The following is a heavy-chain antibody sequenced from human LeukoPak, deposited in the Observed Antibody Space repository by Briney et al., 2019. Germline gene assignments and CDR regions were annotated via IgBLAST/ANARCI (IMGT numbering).Heavy chain of an antibody. D-gene: IGHD3-10*01. CDR2: INHSGST. Sequence: SETLSLTCNVSGGSISRSTYYWGWIRQPPGKGLEWIGEINHSGSTNYNPSLKSRVTISVDTSKNQFSLKLSSVTAADTAVYYCARGRRITMVRGVISYYMDVWGKGTTVTVSS. J-gene: IGHJ6*03. CDR1: GGSISRSTYY. V-gene: IGHV4-39*07. CDR3: ARGRRITMVRGVISYYMDV.